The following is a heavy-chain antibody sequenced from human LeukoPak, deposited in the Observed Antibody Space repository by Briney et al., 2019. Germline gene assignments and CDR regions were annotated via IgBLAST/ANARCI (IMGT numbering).Heavy chain of an antibody. CDR3: ARGPSTYYGSGSPTDY. CDR2: ISAYNGNT. D-gene: IGHD3-10*01. Sequence: ASVKVSCKASGYTFTSYGISWVRQGPGQGLEWMGWISAYNGNTNYAQKLQGRVTMTTHTSTSTAYMELRSLRSDDTAVYYCARGPSTYYGSGSPTDYWGQGTLVTVSS. CDR1: GYTFTSYG. V-gene: IGHV1-18*01. J-gene: IGHJ4*02.